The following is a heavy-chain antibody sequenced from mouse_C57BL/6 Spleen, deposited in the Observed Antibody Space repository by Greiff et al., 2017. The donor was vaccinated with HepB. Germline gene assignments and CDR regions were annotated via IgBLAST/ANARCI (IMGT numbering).Heavy chain of an antibody. CDR3: ASPIYYGYYAMDY. Sequence: EVKVEESGGGLVKPGGSLKLSCAASGFTFSSYTMSWVRQTPEKRLEWVATISGGGGNTYYPDSVKGRFTISRDNAKNTLYLQMSSLRSEDTALYYCASPIYYGYYAMDYWGQGTSVTVSS. D-gene: IGHD2-1*01. V-gene: IGHV5-9*01. J-gene: IGHJ4*01. CDR1: GFTFSSYT. CDR2: ISGGGGNT.